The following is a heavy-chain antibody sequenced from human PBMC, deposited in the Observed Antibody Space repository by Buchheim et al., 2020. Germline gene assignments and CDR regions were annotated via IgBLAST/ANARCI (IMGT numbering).Heavy chain of an antibody. V-gene: IGHV4-34*01. CDR1: GGSFSGYY. D-gene: IGHD3-22*01. CDR2: INHSGST. J-gene: IGHJ4*02. CDR3: ARGVDYYDSSGYYSHYFDY. Sequence: QVQLQQWGAGLLKPSETLSLTCAVYGGSFSGYYWSWIRQPPGKGLEWIGEINHSGSTNYNPSLKSRVTISVDTSKNQFHLKLSSVTAADTAVYYCARGVDYYDSSGYYSHYFDYWGQGTL.